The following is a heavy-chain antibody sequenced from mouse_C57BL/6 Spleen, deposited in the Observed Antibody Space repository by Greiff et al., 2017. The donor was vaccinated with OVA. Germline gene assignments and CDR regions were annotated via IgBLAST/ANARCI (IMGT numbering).Heavy chain of an antibody. D-gene: IGHD1-1*01. V-gene: IGHV1-39*01. Sequence: VQLQQSGPELVKPGASVKISCKASGYSFTDYNMNWVKQSNGQSLEWIGVINPNYGTTSYNQKFKGKATLTVAQSSSTAYMTRNSLTSEDSAVYYCASSYYGRDDWGQGTTLTVSS. J-gene: IGHJ2*01. CDR2: INPNYGTT. CDR3: ASSYYGRDD. CDR1: GYSFTDYN.